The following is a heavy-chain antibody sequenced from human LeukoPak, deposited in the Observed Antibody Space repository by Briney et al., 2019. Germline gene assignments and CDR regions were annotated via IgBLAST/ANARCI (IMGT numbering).Heavy chain of an antibody. V-gene: IGHV1-2*06. D-gene: IGHD6-6*01. CDR3: ARTSIAARRANAFDI. J-gene: IGHJ3*02. Sequence: ASVKVSCKASGYTFTGYYMHWVRQAPGQGLEWMGRINPNSGGTNYAQKFQGRVTMTRDTSISTAYMELSRLRSDDTAVYYCARTSIAARRANAFDIWGQGTMVTVSS. CDR1: GYTFTGYY. CDR2: INPNSGGT.